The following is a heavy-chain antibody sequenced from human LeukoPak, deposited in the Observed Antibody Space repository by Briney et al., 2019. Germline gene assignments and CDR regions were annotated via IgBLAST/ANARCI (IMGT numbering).Heavy chain of an antibody. D-gene: IGHD2-15*01. J-gene: IGHJ6*03. V-gene: IGHV4-4*07. CDR2: IYTSGST. CDR1: GGSISSYY. Sequence: PSETLSLTCTVSGGSISSYYWSWIRQPAGKGLEWIGRIYTSGSTNYNPSLKSRVTMSVDTSKNQFSLKLSSVTAADTAVYYCARGNPVDCSGGSCYSRDYYYMDVWGKGTTVTVSS. CDR3: ARGNPVDCSGGSCYSRDYYYMDV.